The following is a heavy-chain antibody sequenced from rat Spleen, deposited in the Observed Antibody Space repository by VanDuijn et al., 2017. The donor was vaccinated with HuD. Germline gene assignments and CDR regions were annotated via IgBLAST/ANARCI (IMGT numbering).Heavy chain of an antibody. CDR1: GLSFSNYD. CDR3: TRGTYYRH. J-gene: IGHJ2*01. Sequence: EVQLVESGGGLVQPGRSLKLSCTASGLSFSNYDMAWVRQAPTKGLEWVATIIYDGSRTYYRDSVKGRFTISRDIANSTLYLRMNSLRSEDTATYYCTRGTYYRHWGQGVMVTVSS. CDR2: IIYDGSRT. V-gene: IGHV5-29*01. D-gene: IGHD1-9*01.